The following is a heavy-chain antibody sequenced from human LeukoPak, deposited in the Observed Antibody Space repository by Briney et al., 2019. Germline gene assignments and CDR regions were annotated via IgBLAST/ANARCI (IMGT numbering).Heavy chain of an antibody. J-gene: IGHJ4*02. CDR3: AGGPDSRKAGY. V-gene: IGHV4-34*01. CDR2: ISHDEGT. CDR1: GESYTDYH. D-gene: IGHD1-14*01. Sequence: SETLSLTCDIYGESYTDYHLSWIRQPPGKGLEWIGEISHDEGTNYNLSLRSRVSISLDMSKNQFFLKLTSVTAADTAVYYCAGGPDSRKAGYWGPGTLVTVS.